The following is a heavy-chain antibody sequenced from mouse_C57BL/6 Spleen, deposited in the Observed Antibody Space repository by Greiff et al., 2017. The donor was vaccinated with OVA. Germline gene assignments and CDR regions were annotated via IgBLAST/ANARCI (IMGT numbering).Heavy chain of an antibody. V-gene: IGHV1-59*01. CDR3: ARALDGYVDY. J-gene: IGHJ2*01. Sequence: QVQLQQPGAELVRPGTSVKLSCKASGYTFTSYWMHWVKQRPGQGLEWIGVIDPSDSSTNYNQKFKGKATLTVDTSSSTAYMQLSSLTSEDSAVYYCARALDGYVDYWGQGTTLTVSS. CDR1: GYTFTSYW. CDR2: IDPSDSST. D-gene: IGHD2-3*01.